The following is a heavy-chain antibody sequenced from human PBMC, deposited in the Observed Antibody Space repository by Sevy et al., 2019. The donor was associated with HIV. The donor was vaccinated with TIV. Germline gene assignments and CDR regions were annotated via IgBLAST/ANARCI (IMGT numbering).Heavy chain of an antibody. CDR3: GKCTLWVYDPTNRKCGMDV. D-gene: IGHD5-12*01. Sequence: ASVKVSCKASGYNFVNYGISWVRQAPGQGLEWVGGRIPFTGSPNYPQKLQDRVTVTTDTATNTAYMELRNLRSDDTAVYYCGKCTLWVYDPTNRKCGMDVWGQGTTVTVSS. CDR1: GYNFVNYG. CDR2: RIPFTGSP. J-gene: IGHJ6*02. V-gene: IGHV1-18*01.